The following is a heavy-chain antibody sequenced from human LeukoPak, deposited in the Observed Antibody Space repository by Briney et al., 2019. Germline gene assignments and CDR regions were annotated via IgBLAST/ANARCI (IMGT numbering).Heavy chain of an antibody. J-gene: IGHJ4*03. CDR2: IDEHGEGK. CDR1: GFTFVDFY. D-gene: IGHD3-3*02. Sequence: PGGSLRLSCKPSGFTFVDFYMSWVRQPPGKGLEWVANIDEHGEGKHYGDSVKGRFTISRDNTKNSLYLDMTYLRAEDTATYFCARATPGVIFNYFDYWGQGTLVPVSS. V-gene: IGHV3-7*01. CDR3: ARATPGVIFNYFDY.